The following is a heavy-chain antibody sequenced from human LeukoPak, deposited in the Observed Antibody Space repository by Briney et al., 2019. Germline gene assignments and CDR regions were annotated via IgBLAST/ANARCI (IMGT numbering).Heavy chain of an antibody. CDR3: VRGTGY. V-gene: IGHV3-64D*06. CDR2: VSSNGDNT. Sequence: GGSLRLSCSVSGFTFSTYVMRWVRQAPGKGLEYVSAVSSNGDNTYYADSVKGRFTISRDNSKNTLYLQMSSLRADDTAVYYCVRGTGYWGQGTLVTVSS. CDR1: GFTFSTYV. J-gene: IGHJ4*02.